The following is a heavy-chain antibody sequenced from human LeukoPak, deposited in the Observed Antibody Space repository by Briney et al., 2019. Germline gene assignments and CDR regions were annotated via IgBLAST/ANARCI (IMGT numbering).Heavy chain of an antibody. J-gene: IGHJ3*02. Sequence: ASVNVSCKASGGTFSIYTISWVRQHPGQGLEGMGGIIPILGIANYAQKFQGRLTITADKSTSTAYMVLSSLRSEDTAVYYCARLHHADFHCSSTSCYSDAFDIWGRGTMVTVSS. D-gene: IGHD2-2*01. V-gene: IGHV1-69*10. CDR3: ARLHHADFHCSSTSCYSDAFDI. CDR2: IIPILGIA. CDR1: GGTFSIYT.